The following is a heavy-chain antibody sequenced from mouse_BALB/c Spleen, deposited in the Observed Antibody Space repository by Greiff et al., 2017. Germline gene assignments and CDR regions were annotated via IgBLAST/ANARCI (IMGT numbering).Heavy chain of an antibody. Sequence: EVNLVESGGGLVKPGGSLKLSCAASGFAFSSYDMSWVRQTPEKRLEWVAYISSGGGSTYYPDTVKGRFTISRDNAKNTLYLQMSSLKSEDTAMYYCARHGSHEAYWGQGTLVTVSA. D-gene: IGHD6-1*01. CDR3: ARHGSHEAY. CDR2: ISSGGGST. J-gene: IGHJ3*01. V-gene: IGHV5-12-1*01. CDR1: GFAFSSYD.